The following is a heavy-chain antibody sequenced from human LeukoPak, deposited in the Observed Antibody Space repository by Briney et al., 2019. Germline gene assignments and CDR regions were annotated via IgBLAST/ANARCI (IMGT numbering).Heavy chain of an antibody. J-gene: IGHJ4*02. CDR3: AKDVRTEAAAMNY. D-gene: IGHD2-2*01. Sequence: GGSLGLSCVASGFTFKSYGMHWVRQAPGKGLEWVAVISHDGDNKYYTDSVKGRFIISRESSQNTLYLQMNSLRVEDTAVYYCAKDVRTEAAAMNYWGQGSLVIVSS. V-gene: IGHV3-30*18. CDR2: ISHDGDNK. CDR1: GFTFKSYG.